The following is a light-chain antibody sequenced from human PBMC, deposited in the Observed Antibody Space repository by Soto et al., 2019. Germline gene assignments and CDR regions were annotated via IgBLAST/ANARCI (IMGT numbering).Light chain of an antibody. V-gene: IGKV1-5*03. Sequence: DIQMTQSPSTLSGSVGDRVTITCRASQTISSWLAWYQQKPGKAPKLLIYKASTLKSGVPSRFSGSGSGTEFTLTIRSLQPDDFATYCCQHYNSYSEAFGQGTKVELK. CDR3: QHYNSYSEA. CDR1: QTISSW. J-gene: IGKJ1*01. CDR2: KAS.